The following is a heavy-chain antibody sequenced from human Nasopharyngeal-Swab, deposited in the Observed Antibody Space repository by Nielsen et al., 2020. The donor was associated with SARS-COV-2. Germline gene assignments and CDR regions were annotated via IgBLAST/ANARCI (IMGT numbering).Heavy chain of an antibody. D-gene: IGHD6-13*01. V-gene: IGHV4-59*01. CDR3: AAGYDERSYSRSWFDAFDV. Sequence: ESLKISCTVSGGSISSYHWSWIRQPPGKGLEWIGFIYYSGGTNYNPSLKSRVTISVDTSKNEVSLNLRSVTAADTAVYYCAAGYDERSYSRSWFDAFDVWGQGTVVTVSS. J-gene: IGHJ3*01. CDR2: IYYSGGT. CDR1: GGSISSYH.